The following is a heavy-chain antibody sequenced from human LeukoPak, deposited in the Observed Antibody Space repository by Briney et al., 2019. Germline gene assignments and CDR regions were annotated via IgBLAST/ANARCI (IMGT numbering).Heavy chain of an antibody. CDR2: ISYDGSNK. D-gene: IGHD4-17*01. CDR1: GFTFSSYA. V-gene: IGHV3-30-3*01. J-gene: IGHJ5*02. Sequence: GGSLRLSCAASGFTFSSYAMHWVRQAPGKGLEWVAVISYDGSNKYYADSVKGRFTISRDNSKNTLYLQMSSLRAEDTAVYYCARAVTRPYNWFDPWGQGTLVTVSS. CDR3: ARAVTRPYNWFDP.